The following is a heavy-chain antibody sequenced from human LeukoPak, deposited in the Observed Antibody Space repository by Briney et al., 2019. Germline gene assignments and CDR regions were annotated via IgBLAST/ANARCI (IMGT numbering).Heavy chain of an antibody. D-gene: IGHD3-22*01. CDR2: ISSSGSII. Sequence: PGGSLRLSCAASGFTFSSYAMSWVRQAPGKGLEWVSYISSSGSIIYYADSVKGRFIISRDNAKNSLYLQMNSLRAEDTAVYFCARVGYDSSVRFDYWGQGTLVTVSS. V-gene: IGHV3-48*04. CDR1: GFTFSSYA. J-gene: IGHJ4*02. CDR3: ARVGYDSSVRFDY.